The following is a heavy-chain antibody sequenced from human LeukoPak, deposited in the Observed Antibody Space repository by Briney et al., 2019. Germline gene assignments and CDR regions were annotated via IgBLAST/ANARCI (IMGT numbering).Heavy chain of an antibody. CDR3: AGEVRFRAYFDL. V-gene: IGHV3-7*01. D-gene: IGHD3-10*01. Sequence: GGSLRLSCAASGFTFSSYWMSWVRQAPGKGLVWVANIKRDGSEKYSVDSVKGRFTISRDNAKNSLYLQMNSLRAEDTAVYYCAGEVRFRAYFDLWGRGTLVTVSS. CDR2: IKRDGSEK. CDR1: GFTFSSYW. J-gene: IGHJ2*01.